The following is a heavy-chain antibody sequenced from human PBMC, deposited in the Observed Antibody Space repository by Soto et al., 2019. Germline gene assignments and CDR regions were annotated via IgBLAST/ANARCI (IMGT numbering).Heavy chain of an antibody. V-gene: IGHV1-69*01. D-gene: IGHD2-2*01. Sequence: QVQLVQSGAEVKKPGSSVKVSCKASGGTFGSYAISWVRQAPGQGLGWMGGIIPIPGTANYAKKFQGRVTIAADESTSTAYMELSSLRSEDTAVYYCASSQGSSTSLEIYYYYYYGMDVWGQGTTVTVSS. CDR1: GGTFGSYA. J-gene: IGHJ6*02. CDR2: IIPIPGTA. CDR3: ASSQGSSTSLEIYYYYYYGMDV.